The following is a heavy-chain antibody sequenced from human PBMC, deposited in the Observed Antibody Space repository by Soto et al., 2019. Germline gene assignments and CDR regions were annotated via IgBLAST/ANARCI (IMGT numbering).Heavy chain of an antibody. V-gene: IGHV4-30-2*01. D-gene: IGHD6-13*01. J-gene: IGHJ4*02. CDR3: ARGGDSSSHYVY. CDR2: IYYSGST. CDR1: GGSISSGGYS. Sequence: SETLSLTCAVSGGSISSGGYSWSWIRQPPGKGLEWIGYIYYSGSTNYNPSLKSRVTISVDGSKNQLSLKLSSVTAADTAVYYCARGGDSSSHYVYWGPGTLVTVSS.